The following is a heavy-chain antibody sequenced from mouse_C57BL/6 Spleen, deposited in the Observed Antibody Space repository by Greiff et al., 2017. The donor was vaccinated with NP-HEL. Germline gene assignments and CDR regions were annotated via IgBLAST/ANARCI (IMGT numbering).Heavy chain of an antibody. CDR3: ARGEDEGPFLRFACYAMDY. CDR1: GYTFTSYW. V-gene: IGHV1-55*01. J-gene: IGHJ4*01. Sequence: VQLQQSGAELVKPGASVKMSCKASGYTFTSYWITWVKQRPGQGLEWIGDIYPGSGSTNYNEKFKSKATLTVDTSSSTAYMQLSSLTSEDSAVYYCARGEDEGPFLRFACYAMDYWGQGASVTVSS. D-gene: IGHD1-1*01. CDR2: IYPGSGST.